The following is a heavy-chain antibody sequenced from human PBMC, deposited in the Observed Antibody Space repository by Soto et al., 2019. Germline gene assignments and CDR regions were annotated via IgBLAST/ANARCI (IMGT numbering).Heavy chain of an antibody. CDR3: ARDRIPTGMDV. J-gene: IGHJ6*02. Sequence: EVQLVESGGGLVQPGGSLRLSCAASGFTVSSNYMSWVRQAPGKGLEWVSVIYSGGSTYYADSVKGRFTISRDNSRNTLYLQMDSLRAEDTAVYYCARDRIPTGMDVWGQGTTVTVSS. CDR2: IYSGGST. V-gene: IGHV3-66*01. CDR1: GFTVSSNY.